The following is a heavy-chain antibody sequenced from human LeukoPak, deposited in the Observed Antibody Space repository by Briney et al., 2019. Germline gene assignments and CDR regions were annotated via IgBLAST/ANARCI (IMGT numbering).Heavy chain of an antibody. D-gene: IGHD3-22*01. CDR1: GGTFSSYA. V-gene: IGHV1-69*04. J-gene: IGHJ4*02. CDR2: IIPILGIA. Sequence: SVKVSCKASGGTFSSYAISWVRQAPGQGLEWMGRIIPILGIANYAQKFQGRVTITADKSTSTAYMELRSLRSDDPAVYYCARGSQGGYGYWGQGTLVTVSS. CDR3: ARGSQGGYGY.